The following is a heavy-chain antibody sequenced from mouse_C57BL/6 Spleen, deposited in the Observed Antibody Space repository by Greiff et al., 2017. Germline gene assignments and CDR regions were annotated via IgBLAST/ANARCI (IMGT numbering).Heavy chain of an antibody. D-gene: IGHD1-1*01. V-gene: IGHV3-6*01. CDR3: AREGEYYGSSSFAY. CDR2: ISYDGSN. CDR1: GYSITSGYY. Sequence: EVQRVESGPGLVKPSQSLSLTCSVTGYSITSGYYWNWIRQFPGNKLEWMGYISYDGSNNYNPSLKNRISIIRDTSKNQFFLKLNSVTTEDTATYYCAREGEYYGSSSFAYWGQGTLVTVSA. J-gene: IGHJ3*01.